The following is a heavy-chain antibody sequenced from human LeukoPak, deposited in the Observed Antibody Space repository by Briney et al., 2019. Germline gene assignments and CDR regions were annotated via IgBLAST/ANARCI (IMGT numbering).Heavy chain of an antibody. J-gene: IGHJ4*02. CDR1: GFTFDDYA. V-gene: IGHV3-20*04. CDR3: ARDRIVGATSPGGY. D-gene: IGHD1-26*01. Sequence: GGSLRLSCAASGFTFDDYAMTWVRQAPGKGLEWVSGINWNGGSTGYADSVKGRFTISRDIAKNSLYLQMNSLRAEDTAFYYCARDRIVGATSPGGYWGQGTLVTVSS. CDR2: INWNGGST.